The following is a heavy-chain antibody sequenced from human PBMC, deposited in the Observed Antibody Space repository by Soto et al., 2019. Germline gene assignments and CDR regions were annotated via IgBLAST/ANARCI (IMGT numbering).Heavy chain of an antibody. CDR1: GFSLSTSGVA. Sequence: QITLKESGPTLVKPTQTLTLTCTFSGFSLSTSGVAVGWIRQPPGKALEWLALIHGDDDKRYSPSLKSRLTITKDTAKNQVALMMTNMDPVDTATYYCAHRVRYYGMDVWGQGTTVTVSS. V-gene: IGHV2-5*02. J-gene: IGHJ6*02. CDR2: IHGDDDK. CDR3: AHRVRYYGMDV.